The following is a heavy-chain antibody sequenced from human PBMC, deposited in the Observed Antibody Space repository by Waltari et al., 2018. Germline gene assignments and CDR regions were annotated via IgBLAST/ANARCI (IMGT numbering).Heavy chain of an antibody. CDR3: ARETISSGYYSFAFDI. CDR2: ISSSGST. J-gene: IGHJ3*02. CDR1: GGSISSGSYY. D-gene: IGHD3-22*01. Sequence: QVQLVETGPGLLKPSQTLSLTCTVSGGSISSGSYYWTWIRQHPGKGLEWIGYISSSGSTFYNPSLKSLMTMSLDTSKNQFSLKLSSVTAADTAVYYCARETISSGYYSFAFDIWGQGTMVTVSS. V-gene: IGHV4-31*01.